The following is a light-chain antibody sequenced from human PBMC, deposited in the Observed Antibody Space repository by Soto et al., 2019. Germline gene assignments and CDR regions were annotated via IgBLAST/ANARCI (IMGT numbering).Light chain of an antibody. V-gene: IGLV2-14*01. CDR3: CSYTISSTNNVV. Sequence: QSALTQPASVSGSPGQSVTISCTGTGSDVGGNNYVSWYQQHPRKAPKLMIYDVNNRPSGVSNRFSGSKSGNTASLTVSGVQADDDEDYYCCSYTISSTNNVVFGGGTKLTVL. J-gene: IGLJ2*01. CDR1: GSDVGGNNY. CDR2: DVN.